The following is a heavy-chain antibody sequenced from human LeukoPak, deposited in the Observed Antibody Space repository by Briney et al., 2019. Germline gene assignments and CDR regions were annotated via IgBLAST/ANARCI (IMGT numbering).Heavy chain of an antibody. V-gene: IGHV3-30*02. Sequence: GSLRLSCAASGFSFSRYDIHWVRQAPGKGLEWVAFIRYDGSNKNYADSVKGRFTISRDNFMSTVYLQMNSLRAEDTAVYYCAKDRQTITIFGVVNTPRANFDYWGQGTLVTVSS. J-gene: IGHJ4*02. CDR1: GFSFSRYD. CDR2: IRYDGSNK. CDR3: AKDRQTITIFGVVNTPRANFDY. D-gene: IGHD3-3*01.